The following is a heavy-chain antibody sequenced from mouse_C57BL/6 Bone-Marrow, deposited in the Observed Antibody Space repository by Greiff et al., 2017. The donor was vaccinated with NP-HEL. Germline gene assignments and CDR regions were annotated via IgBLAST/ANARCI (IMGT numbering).Heavy chain of an antibody. J-gene: IGHJ2*01. CDR3: AREGYGISYGDY. V-gene: IGHV1-81*01. D-gene: IGHD1-1*01. CDR1: GYTFTSYG. Sequence: VQLQQSGAELARPGASVKLSCKASGYTFTSYGISWVKQRTGQGLEWIGEIYPRSGNTYYNEKFKGKATLTADKSSSTTYMELRSLTSEDSAVYIGAREGYGISYGDYWGQGTTLTVSS. CDR2: IYPRSGNT.